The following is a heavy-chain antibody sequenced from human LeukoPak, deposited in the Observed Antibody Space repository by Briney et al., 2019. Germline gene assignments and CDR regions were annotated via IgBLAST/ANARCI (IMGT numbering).Heavy chain of an antibody. J-gene: IGHJ5*02. CDR2: IVVGSGNT. D-gene: IGHD3-10*01. CDR3: AASEDSYYYGSGRTWFDP. Sequence: TSVKVSCKASGFTFTSSAVQWVRQARGQRLEWIGWIVVGSGNTNYAQKFQERVTITRDMSTSTAYMELSSLRSEDTAVYYCAASEDSYYYGSGRTWFDPWGQGTLVTVSS. CDR1: GFTFTSSA. V-gene: IGHV1-58*01.